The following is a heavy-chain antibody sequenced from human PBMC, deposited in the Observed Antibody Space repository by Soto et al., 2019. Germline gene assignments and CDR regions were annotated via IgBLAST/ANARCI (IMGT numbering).Heavy chain of an antibody. V-gene: IGHV1-46*01. J-gene: IGHJ6*02. CDR2: INPSGGST. Sequence: ASVKVSCKASGYTFTSYYMHWVRQAPGQGPEWMGIINPSGGSTSYAQKFQGGVTMTRDTSTSTVYMELSSLRSEDTAVYYCARDFQQQLPYYYYGMDVWGQGTTVTVSS. CDR1: GYTFTSYY. CDR3: ARDFQQQLPYYYYGMDV. D-gene: IGHD6-13*01.